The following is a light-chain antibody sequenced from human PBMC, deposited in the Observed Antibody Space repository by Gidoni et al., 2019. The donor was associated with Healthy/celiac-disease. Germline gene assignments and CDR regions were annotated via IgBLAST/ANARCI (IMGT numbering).Light chain of an antibody. J-gene: IGLJ3*02. CDR2: EVS. CDR1: SSDVCGYNS. V-gene: IGLV2-14*01. Sequence: QSALTQPASVSGSPGQSITISCTGTSSDVCGYNSVSWYQQHPGKAPKLMIYEVSNRPSGVSNRFSGSKSGNTASLTISGLQAEDEADYYCSSYTSSSPWVFGGGTKLTVL. CDR3: SSYTSSSPWV.